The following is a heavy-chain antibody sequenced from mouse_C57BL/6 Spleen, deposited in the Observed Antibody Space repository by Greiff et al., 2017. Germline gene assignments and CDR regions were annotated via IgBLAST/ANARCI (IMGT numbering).Heavy chain of an antibody. Sequence: QVQLQQSGAELVKPGASVKLSCKASGYTFTEYTIHWVKQRSGQGLEWIGWFYPGSGSIKYNEKFKDKATLTADKSSSTVYMELSRLTSEDSAVYSWARHEGEAEYGSGPGLAYWGQGTLVTVSA. V-gene: IGHV1-62-2*01. CDR2: FYPGSGSI. D-gene: IGHD1-1*01. CDR3: ARHEGEAEYGSGPGLAY. J-gene: IGHJ3*01. CDR1: GYTFTEYT.